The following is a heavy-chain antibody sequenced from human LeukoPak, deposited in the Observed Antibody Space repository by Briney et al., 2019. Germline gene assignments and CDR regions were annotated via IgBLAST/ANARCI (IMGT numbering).Heavy chain of an antibody. V-gene: IGHV1-18*01. CDR1: GYTFTSYG. CDR3: ARDRVYYDSSGYYLSAFDI. CDR2: INAYNGNT. Sequence: GASVTVSCKASGYTFTSYGISWVRQAPGQGLEWMGWINAYNGNTNYAHKLQGRVTMTTDTSTSTAYMELRSLRSDDTAVYYCARDRVYYDSSGYYLSAFDIWGQGTMVTVSS. D-gene: IGHD3-22*01. J-gene: IGHJ3*02.